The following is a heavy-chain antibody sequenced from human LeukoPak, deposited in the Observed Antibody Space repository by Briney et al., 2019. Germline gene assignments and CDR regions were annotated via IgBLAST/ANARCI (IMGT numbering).Heavy chain of an antibody. CDR2: IYYGGST. CDR1: GGSISSSNNY. D-gene: IGHD2-2*01. J-gene: IGHJ5*02. CDR3: ARGMLEYCSSTSCYRGGWFDP. Sequence: PSETLSLTCTVPGGSISSSNNYWCWIRQPLGKGLEWIGSIYYGGSTYYNPSLKSRVTISVDTSKNQFSLKLSSVTAADTAVYYCARGMLEYCSSTSCYRGGWFDPWGQGTLVTVSS. V-gene: IGHV4-39*01.